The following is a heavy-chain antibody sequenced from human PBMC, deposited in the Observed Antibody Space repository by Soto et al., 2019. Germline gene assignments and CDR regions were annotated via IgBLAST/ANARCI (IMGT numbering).Heavy chain of an antibody. CDR2: VSRDGTNK. CDR3: VKGVADYDFWSGYYGYYYYGMDV. J-gene: IGHJ6*02. Sequence: PGGSLRLSCVVSGFTFSSRTMHWVRQAPGKGLEWVAVVSRDGTNKYYGDSVKGRFTISRDNSKNTLYLQMSSLRAEDTAVYYRVKGVADYDFWSGYYGYYYYGMDVWGQGTTVTVSS. CDR1: GFTFSSRT. D-gene: IGHD3-3*01. V-gene: IGHV3-30*14.